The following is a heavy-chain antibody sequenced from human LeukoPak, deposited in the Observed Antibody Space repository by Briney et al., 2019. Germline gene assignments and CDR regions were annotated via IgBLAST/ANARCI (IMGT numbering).Heavy chain of an antibody. D-gene: IGHD6-13*01. CDR3: ARGRGGPRVSSSRQTLGY. Sequence: SEDPFLSSAFIGGLLSGYYWGWIRQPQGTGLGLIGEMNPSGSTNYNPSLKSRVTISVDTSKNQFSLKLSSVTAADTAVYYCARGRGGPRVSSSRQTLGYWGQGTLVTVSS. V-gene: IGHV4-34*01. J-gene: IGHJ4*02. CDR2: MNPSGST. CDR1: GGLLSGYY.